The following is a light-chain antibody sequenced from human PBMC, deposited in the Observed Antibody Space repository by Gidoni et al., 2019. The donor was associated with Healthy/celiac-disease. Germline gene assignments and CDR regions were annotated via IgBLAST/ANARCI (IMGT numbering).Light chain of an antibody. CDR1: QSVLYSSNNKNY. V-gene: IGKV4-1*01. CDR2: WAS. CDR3: QQYYSTRT. J-gene: IGKJ1*01. Sequence: DIAMTQSPDSLAVSLGARATINCKSSQSVLYSSNNKNYLAWYQQKPGQPPKLLIYWASTRESVVPDRCSGSGSGTDFTLTISSLQAEDVAVYYCQQYYSTRTFGQGTKVEIK.